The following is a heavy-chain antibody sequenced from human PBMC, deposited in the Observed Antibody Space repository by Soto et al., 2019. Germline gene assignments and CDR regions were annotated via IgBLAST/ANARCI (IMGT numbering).Heavy chain of an antibody. J-gene: IGHJ5*02. V-gene: IGHV4-59*01. Sequence: PSETLSLTCTVSGGSIRNYYWSWIRQPPGKGLEWIGHIYDSGSTNYNPSLKSRVTISVQTSKNQFSLKLTSVTAADTAVYYFAGEPPYCSSSSCYHWLDPWGQGKLVTVSS. CDR3: AGEPPYCSSSSCYHWLDP. CDR2: IYDSGST. D-gene: IGHD2-2*01. CDR1: GGSIRNYY.